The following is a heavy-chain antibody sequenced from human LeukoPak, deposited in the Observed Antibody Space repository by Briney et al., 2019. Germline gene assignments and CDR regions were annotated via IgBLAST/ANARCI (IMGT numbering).Heavy chain of an antibody. V-gene: IGHV3-23*01. CDR1: GFTFSSYA. J-gene: IGHJ4*02. Sequence: GGSLRLSCAASGFTFSSYAMSWVRQAPGKGLEWVSAISGSGGSTYYADSVKGRFTISRDNSQNTLYLQMNSLRAEDTAVYYCAKQGSQLPTYFDYWGQGTLVTVSS. CDR3: AKQGSQLPTYFDY. CDR2: ISGSGGST. D-gene: IGHD2-2*01.